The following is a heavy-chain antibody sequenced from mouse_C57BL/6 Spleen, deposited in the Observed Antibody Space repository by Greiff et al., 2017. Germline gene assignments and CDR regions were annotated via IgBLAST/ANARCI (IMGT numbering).Heavy chain of an antibody. CDR3: ARSDYYGSSQGPYYLDY. D-gene: IGHD1-1*01. Sequence: VQLQQPGAELVRPGSSVKLSCKASGYTFTSYWMHWVKQRPIQGLEWIGNIDPSDSETHYNQKFKDKATLTVDKSSSTAYMQLSSLTSEDSAVYYCARSDYYGSSQGPYYLDYWGQGTTLTVSS. CDR2: IDPSDSET. V-gene: IGHV1-52*01. CDR1: GYTFTSYW. J-gene: IGHJ2*01.